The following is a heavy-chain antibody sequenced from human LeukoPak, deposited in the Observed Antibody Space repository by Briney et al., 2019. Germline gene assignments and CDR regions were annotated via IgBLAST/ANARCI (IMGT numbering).Heavy chain of an antibody. Sequence: GGSLRLSCVASGFTFSNYLMSWVRQAPGKGLEWVANIQQDGSEKNYVDSVKGRFTISRDNAKNSLYLQMNSLRAEDTAVYYCAREAQLWLQPLDYRGQGTLVTVSS. CDR1: GFTFSNYL. J-gene: IGHJ4*02. D-gene: IGHD5-18*01. CDR2: IQQDGSEK. V-gene: IGHV3-7*03. CDR3: AREAQLWLQPLDY.